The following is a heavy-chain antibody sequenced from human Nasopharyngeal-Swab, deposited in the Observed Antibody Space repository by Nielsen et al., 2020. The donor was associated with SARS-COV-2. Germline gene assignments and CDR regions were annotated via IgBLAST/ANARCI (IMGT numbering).Heavy chain of an antibody. V-gene: IGHV3-23*01. CDR3: AKGMDSSGFHGFDI. J-gene: IGHJ3*02. CDR1: GFTFSSYA. CDR2: INYNSGIT. D-gene: IGHD6-19*01. Sequence: GESLKISCTASGFTFSSYAMNWVRQAPGKGLERVSTINYNSGITYSADSVRGRFTIFRDNSENTLFLQMNSLMAEDTAMYFCAKGMDSSGFHGFDIWGQGTMVTVSS.